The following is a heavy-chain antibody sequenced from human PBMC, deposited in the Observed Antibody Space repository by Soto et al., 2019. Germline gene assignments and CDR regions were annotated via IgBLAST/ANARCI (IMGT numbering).Heavy chain of an antibody. J-gene: IGHJ4*02. CDR2: IYWDDDK. CDR3: VQEVSPVFGGY. V-gene: IGHV2-5*02. CDR1: GFSLSTSGVS. D-gene: IGHD3-3*01. Sequence: QITLKDSGPTLVKPTQTLTLTCTFSGFSLSTSGVSVGWIRQPPGKALEWLALIYWDDDKRYSPSLKTRLTITKDTSKNQVVLTMANMDPVDTATYFWVQEVSPVFGGYWGQGTLVTVSS.